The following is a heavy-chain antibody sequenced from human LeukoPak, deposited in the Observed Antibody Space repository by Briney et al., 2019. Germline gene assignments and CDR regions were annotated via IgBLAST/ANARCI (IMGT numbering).Heavy chain of an antibody. Sequence: PGGSLRLSCAASGFTFSSYGMHWVRQAPGKGLEWVAVISYDGSNKYYADSVKGRFTISRDNSKNTLYLQMNSLRAEDTAVYYCARSRDLDGYSYGHEAYDYWGQGTLVTVSS. CDR2: ISYDGSNK. CDR1: GFTFSSYG. CDR3: ARSRDLDGYSYGHEAYDY. D-gene: IGHD5-18*01. J-gene: IGHJ4*02. V-gene: IGHV3-30*03.